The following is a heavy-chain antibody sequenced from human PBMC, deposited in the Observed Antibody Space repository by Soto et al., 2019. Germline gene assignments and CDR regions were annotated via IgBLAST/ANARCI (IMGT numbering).Heavy chain of an antibody. D-gene: IGHD3-16*02. CDR1: GFTFSSYG. J-gene: IGHJ4*02. CDR3: ARDTSQNIVIFYFDY. V-gene: IGHV3-33*01. Sequence: GGSLRLSCAASGFTFSSYGMHWVRQAPGKGLEWVAVIWYDGSNKYYADSVKGRFTISRDNSKNTLYLQMNSLGAEDTAVYYCARDTSQNIVIFYFDYWGQGTLVTVS. CDR2: IWYDGSNK.